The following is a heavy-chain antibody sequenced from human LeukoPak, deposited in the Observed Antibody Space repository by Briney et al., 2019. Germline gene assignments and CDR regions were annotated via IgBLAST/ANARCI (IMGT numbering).Heavy chain of an antibody. D-gene: IGHD3-16*01. CDR3: ARDPDGRYGYRMDV. V-gene: IGHV4-4*02. Sequence: PSGTLSLTCAVSGGSISSSNWWSWVRQPPGKGLEWIGEIYHSGSTNYNPSLKSRVTISVDKSKNQFSLKLSSVTAADTAVYYCARDPDGRYGYRMDVWGQGTTVTVSS. J-gene: IGHJ6*02. CDR2: IYHSGST. CDR1: GGSISSSNW.